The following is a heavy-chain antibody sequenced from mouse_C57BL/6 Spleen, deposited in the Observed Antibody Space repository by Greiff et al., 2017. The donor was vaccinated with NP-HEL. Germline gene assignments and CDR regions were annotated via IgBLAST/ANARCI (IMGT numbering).Heavy chain of an antibody. V-gene: IGHV14-1*01. CDR2: IDPEDGDT. CDR1: GFNIKDYY. CDR3: TTVYYYGSSTVYFDY. Sequence: EVQLQQSGAELVRPGASVKLSCTASGFNIKDYYMHWVKQRPEQGLEWIGRIDPEDGDTEYAPQFQGKATMTADTSSNTAYLQLSSLTSEDTAVYYCTTVYYYGSSTVYFDYWGQGTTLTVSS. J-gene: IGHJ2*01. D-gene: IGHD1-1*01.